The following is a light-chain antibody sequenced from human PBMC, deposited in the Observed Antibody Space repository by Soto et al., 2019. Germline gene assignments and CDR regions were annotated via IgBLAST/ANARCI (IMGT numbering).Light chain of an antibody. CDR1: SSNIGSHT. J-gene: IGLJ2*01. V-gene: IGLV1-44*01. CDR2: SNN. CDR3: AAWHDSLNGPV. Sequence: QSVLTQPPSASGTPGQRVTISCSGGSSNIGSHTVNWYQHLPGTAPKLLIYSNNQRPSGVPDRFSGSVSGTSASPAISGLQSEDEADYYCAAWHDSLNGPVFGGGTKVTVL.